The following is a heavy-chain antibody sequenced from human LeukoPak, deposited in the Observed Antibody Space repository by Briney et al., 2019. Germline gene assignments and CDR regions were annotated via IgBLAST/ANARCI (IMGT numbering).Heavy chain of an antibody. CDR3: ARDLPSYGYLRRLDY. V-gene: IGHV4-34*01. J-gene: IGHJ4*02. Sequence: SETLSLTCAVYGGSFSGYYWSWIRQPPGKGLEWIGEINHSGSTNYNPSLKSRVTISVDTSKNQFSLKLSSVTAADTAVYYCARDLPSYGYLRRLDYWGQGTLVTVSS. CDR2: INHSGST. D-gene: IGHD5-18*01. CDR1: GGSFSGYY.